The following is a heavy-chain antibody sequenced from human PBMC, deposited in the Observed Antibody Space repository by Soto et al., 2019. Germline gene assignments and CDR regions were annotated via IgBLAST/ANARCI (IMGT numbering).Heavy chain of an antibody. CDR3: ASWLEPSSYYGMDV. CDR1: GLTFSNYG. Sequence: QVQLVEPGGGVVQPGRSLRVSCEASGLTFSNYGMHWVRQAPGKGLEWVAIIWHDGSKKYYGDSVKGRFTISRDNSKNTLYLQMNSLRAEDTAVYYCASWLEPSSYYGMDVWGQGTTVTVSS. D-gene: IGHD1-1*01. V-gene: IGHV3-33*03. J-gene: IGHJ6*02. CDR2: IWHDGSKK.